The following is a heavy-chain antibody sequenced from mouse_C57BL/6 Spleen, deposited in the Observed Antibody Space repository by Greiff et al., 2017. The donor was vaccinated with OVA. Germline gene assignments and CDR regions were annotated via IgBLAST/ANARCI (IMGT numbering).Heavy chain of an antibody. CDR2: INPNNGGT. CDR3: ARDYDYDGNY. D-gene: IGHD2-4*01. Sequence: VQLQQSGPELVKPGASVKISCKASGYTFTDYYMNWVKQSHGKSLEWIGDINPNNGGTSYNQKFKGKATLTVDKSSSTAYMELRSLTSEDSAVYYCARDYDYDGNYWGQGTTLTVSS. J-gene: IGHJ2*01. CDR1: GYTFTDYY. V-gene: IGHV1-26*01.